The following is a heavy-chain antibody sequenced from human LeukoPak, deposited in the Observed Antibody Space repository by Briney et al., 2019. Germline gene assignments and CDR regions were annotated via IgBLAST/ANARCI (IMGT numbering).Heavy chain of an antibody. CDR1: GFTFSSYG. J-gene: IGHJ5*02. Sequence: AGGSLRLSCAASGFTFSSYGMHWVRQAPGKGLEWVAVISYDGSNKYYADSVKGRFTISRDNSKNTLYLQMNSLRAEDTAVYYCAKDTRDPYDSSGYNWFDPWGQGTLVTVSS. V-gene: IGHV3-30*18. CDR3: AKDTRDPYDSSGYNWFDP. CDR2: ISYDGSNK. D-gene: IGHD3-22*01.